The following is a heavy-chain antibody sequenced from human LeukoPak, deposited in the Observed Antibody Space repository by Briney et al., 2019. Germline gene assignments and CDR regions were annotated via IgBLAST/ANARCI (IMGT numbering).Heavy chain of an antibody. J-gene: IGHJ4*02. CDR3: ARGGPALFDY. D-gene: IGHD6-25*01. V-gene: IGHV4-61*02. CDR1: GGSISSGSYY. Sequence: PSQTLSLTCTVSGGSISSGSYYWSWIRQPAGKGLEWIGRIYTSGSTNYNPSLKSRVTISVDTSKNQFSLKLSSVTAADTAVYYCARGGPALFDYWGRGTLVTVSS. CDR2: IYTSGST.